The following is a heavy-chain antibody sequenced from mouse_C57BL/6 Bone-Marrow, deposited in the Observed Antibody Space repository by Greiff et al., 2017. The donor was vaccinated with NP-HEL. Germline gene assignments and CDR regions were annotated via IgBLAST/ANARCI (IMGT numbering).Heavy chain of an antibody. CDR1: GYTFTSYG. V-gene: IGHV1-81*01. J-gene: IGHJ4*01. CDR2: IYPRSGNT. CDR3: ARSVDY. Sequence: VNVVESGAELARPGASVKLSCKASGYTFTSYGISWVKQRPGQGLEWIGEIYPRSGNTYYNEKFKGKATLTADKSSSTAYMELRSLTSEDSAVYFCARSVDYWGQGTSVTVSS.